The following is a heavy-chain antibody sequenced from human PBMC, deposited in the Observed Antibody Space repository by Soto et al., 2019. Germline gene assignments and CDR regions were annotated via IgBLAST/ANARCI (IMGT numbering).Heavy chain of an antibody. CDR1: GFTLKDHA. V-gene: IGHV3-20*04. J-gene: IGHJ4*02. D-gene: IGHD6-19*01. CDR2: ITAKGGTR. CDR3: VRGGQWLEPLYS. Sequence: EGQLVESGGGVVRPGGSLRLSCAASGFTLKDHAVTWIRQGPGRGLEWVSSITAKGGTRAYGDSVKGRFTISRDNAKNYVDLQVSDLRVEDTALYYCVRGGQWLEPLYSWGQGTPVTVSS.